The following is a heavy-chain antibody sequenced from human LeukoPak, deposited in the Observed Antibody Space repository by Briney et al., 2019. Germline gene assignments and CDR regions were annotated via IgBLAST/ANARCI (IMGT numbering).Heavy chain of an antibody. CDR3: ARDLYSDNLGAFDI. CDR1: GFTFSTYS. CDR2: ISVSSNYI. J-gene: IGHJ3*02. D-gene: IGHD1-26*01. Sequence: GGSLRLSCAASGFTFSTYSMNWVRQAPGKGLEWASSISVSSNYIYYADSVKGRFTISRDNAKNSLYLQMNSLRAEDTAVYYCARDLYSDNLGAFDIWGQGTMVTVSS. V-gene: IGHV3-21*01.